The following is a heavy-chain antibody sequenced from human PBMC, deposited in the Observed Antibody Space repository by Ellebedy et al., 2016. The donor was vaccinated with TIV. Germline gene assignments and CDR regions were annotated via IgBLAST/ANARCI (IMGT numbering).Heavy chain of an antibody. Sequence: ASVKVSCKTSGYTFTAFHIHWVRQAPGQGLEWMGWINPNSGGTNYAQNFQGRVTMTRDTSISTAYMELSGLESDDTAVYYCATLPYISTSSAYWGQGTLVTVSS. CDR1: GYTFTAFH. D-gene: IGHD6-13*01. V-gene: IGHV1-2*02. CDR3: ATLPYISTSSAY. CDR2: INPNSGGT. J-gene: IGHJ4*02.